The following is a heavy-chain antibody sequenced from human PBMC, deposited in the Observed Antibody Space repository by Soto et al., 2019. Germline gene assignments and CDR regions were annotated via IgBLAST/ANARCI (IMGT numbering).Heavy chain of an antibody. V-gene: IGHV4-30-4*03. CDR2: IYYSGSA. D-gene: IGHD1-26*01. CDR3: SRSFRVGSTPPPLDY. Sequence: VHLQDSGPGLGKPSQTLSLSCTVSIGPINSAEYYWSWIRQAPWKGLGWIGYIYYSGSASYNPTLKGLVSRSLYTSKNQVSLGLRSVSAADTAVFIGSRSFRVGSTPPPLDYWGQGTLVTVSS. CDR1: IGPINSAEYY. J-gene: IGHJ4*02.